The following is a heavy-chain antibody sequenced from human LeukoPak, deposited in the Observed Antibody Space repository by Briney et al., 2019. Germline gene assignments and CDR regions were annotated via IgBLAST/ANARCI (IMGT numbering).Heavy chain of an antibody. CDR1: GFRFSDYG. V-gene: IGHV3-30*18. CDR2: IAYDGSLR. Sequence: GGSLRLSCAASGFRFSDYGMHWVRQAPGKGLEWVAVIAYDGSLRYYADYVKGRFTISRDNSKNTLLLQINSLRSEDTAVYYCAKEPAPHAGCWYFPDDHWGQGTLVTVSS. CDR3: AKEPAPHAGCWYFPDDH. J-gene: IGHJ5*02. D-gene: IGHD6-13*01.